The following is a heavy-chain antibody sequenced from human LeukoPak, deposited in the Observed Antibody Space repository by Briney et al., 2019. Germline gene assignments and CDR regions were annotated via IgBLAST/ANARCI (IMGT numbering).Heavy chain of an antibody. J-gene: IGHJ5*02. CDR3: ARAPLLGIFGLDP. CDR1: GGSISSYY. V-gene: IGHV4-59*01. CDR2: IYYSGST. Sequence: SETLSLTCTDSGGSISSYYWSWIRQPPGKGLEWIGYIYYSGSTNYNPSLKSRVTISVDTSKNQFSLKLSSVTAADTAVYYCARAPLLGIFGLDPWGQGTLVTVSS. D-gene: IGHD3-3*01.